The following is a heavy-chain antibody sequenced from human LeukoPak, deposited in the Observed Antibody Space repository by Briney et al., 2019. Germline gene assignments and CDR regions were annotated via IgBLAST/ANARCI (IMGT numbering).Heavy chain of an antibody. Sequence: GGSLRLSCAASGFSFNTYWMTWVRQAPGKGLEWVANIKQDGSETYYVDSVKGRFTISGDNAKNSLYLQMNSLRAEDTAVYYCARDLSDPWYSKSWHYEMDVWGQGTTVTVSS. V-gene: IGHV3-7*01. CDR2: IKQDGSET. J-gene: IGHJ6*02. CDR3: ARDLSDPWYSKSWHYEMDV. D-gene: IGHD6-13*01. CDR1: GFSFNTYW.